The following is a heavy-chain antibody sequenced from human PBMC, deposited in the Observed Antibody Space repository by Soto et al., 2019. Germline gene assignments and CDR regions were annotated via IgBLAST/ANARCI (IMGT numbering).Heavy chain of an antibody. CDR3: ARGLIDYYGFEC. V-gene: IGHV3-74*01. J-gene: IGHJ4*02. CDR2: INSGGSST. CDR1: GFTFSSYW. D-gene: IGHD3-10*01. Sequence: GGSLRLSCAASGFTFSSYWMHWVRQAPGKGLVWVSRINSGGSSTNYADSAKGRFTISRDNAKNTLYLQMNSLRAEDTAVYYCARGLIDYYGFECWGQGTLVTVSS.